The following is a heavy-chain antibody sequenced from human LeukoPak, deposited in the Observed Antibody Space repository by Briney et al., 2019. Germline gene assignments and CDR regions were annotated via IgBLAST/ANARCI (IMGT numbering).Heavy chain of an antibody. CDR3: AKDLRAGLLYGSYY. V-gene: IGHV3-23*01. D-gene: IGHD3-10*01. J-gene: IGHJ4*02. CDR1: GFTFSSYA. CDR2: ISGSGGST. Sequence: QPGGSLRLSCAASGFTFSSYAMSWVRQAPGKGLEWVSAISGSGGSTYYADSVKGRFTISRDNSKNTLYLQMNSLRAEDTAVYYCAKDLRAGLLYGSYYWGQGTLVTVSS.